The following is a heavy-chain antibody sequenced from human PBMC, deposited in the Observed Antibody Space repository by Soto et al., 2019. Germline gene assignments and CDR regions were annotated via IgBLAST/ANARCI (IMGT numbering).Heavy chain of an antibody. J-gene: IGHJ3*02. V-gene: IGHV1-18*01. Sequence: QVQLVQSGAEVKKPGASVKVSCKASGYTFTSYGISWVRQAPGQGLEWMGWISTYNGNTNYAQKLQGRVTMTTDTSTSAAYMELRSLRSDDTAVYYCARSGGYDYTGIDAFDIWGQGKMVTVSS. CDR1: GYTFTSYG. CDR2: ISTYNGNT. CDR3: ARSGGYDYTGIDAFDI. D-gene: IGHD5-12*01.